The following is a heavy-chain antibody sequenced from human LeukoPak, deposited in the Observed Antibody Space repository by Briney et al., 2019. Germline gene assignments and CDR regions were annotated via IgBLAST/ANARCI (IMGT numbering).Heavy chain of an antibody. V-gene: IGHV4-59*01. Sequence: SETLSLTCTVSGGSISSYYWSWIRQPPGKGLEWIGDIYYSGGTNYNPSLKSRVTTSVDTSKNQFSLKLSSVTAADTAVYYCARGRDTAMVHYYYYYMDVWGKGTTVTVSS. CDR1: GGSISSYY. CDR2: IYYSGGT. J-gene: IGHJ6*03. D-gene: IGHD5-18*01. CDR3: ARGRDTAMVHYYYYYMDV.